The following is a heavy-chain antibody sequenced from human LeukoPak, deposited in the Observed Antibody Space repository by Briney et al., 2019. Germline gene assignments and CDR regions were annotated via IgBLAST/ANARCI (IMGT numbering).Heavy chain of an antibody. CDR1: GFTFSSYW. CDR3: TRDRGESYDFDY. J-gene: IGHJ4*02. D-gene: IGHD1-26*01. V-gene: IGHV3-74*01. Sequence: GGSLRLSCATSGFTFSSYWMHWVRQAPGKGLVWVSRIKSDGSSTSYADSVKGRFTISRDNAKNTLYLQMNSLRAEDTAVYYCTRDRGESYDFDYWGQGTLVTVSS. CDR2: IKSDGSST.